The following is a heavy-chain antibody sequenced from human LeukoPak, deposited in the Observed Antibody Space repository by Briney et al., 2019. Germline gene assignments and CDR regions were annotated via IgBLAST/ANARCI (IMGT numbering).Heavy chain of an antibody. V-gene: IGHV1-18*01. CDR2: ISAYNGNT. CDR1: GGSLSTYA. D-gene: IGHD3-10*02. J-gene: IGHJ6*02. Sequence: ASVKVSCKASGGSLSTYAISWVRQAPGQGLEWMGWISAYNGNTNYAQKLQGRVTMTTDTSTSTAYMELRSLRSDDTAVYYCVFGEDGMDVWGQGTTVTVSS. CDR3: VFGEDGMDV.